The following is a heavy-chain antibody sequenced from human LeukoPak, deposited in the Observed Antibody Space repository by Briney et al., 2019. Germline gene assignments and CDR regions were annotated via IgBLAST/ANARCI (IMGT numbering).Heavy chain of an antibody. V-gene: IGHV3-74*01. CDR1: GFTFSNHW. J-gene: IGHJ2*01. D-gene: IGHD4-23*01. Sequence: GGSLRLSCAASGFTFSNHWMHWVRQVPGKGLVWVSRVYTDGTTTDFADSVKGRFTVSRDNAKNTLYLQMDSLRAEDTAMYYCARSVVSTYWYFDLWGRGTLVTVSS. CDR2: VYTDGTTT. CDR3: ARSVVSTYWYFDL.